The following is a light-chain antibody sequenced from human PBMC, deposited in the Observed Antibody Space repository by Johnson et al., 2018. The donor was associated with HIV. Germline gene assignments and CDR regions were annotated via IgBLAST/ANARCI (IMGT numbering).Light chain of an antibody. Sequence: QSVLTQPPSVSAAPGQKVTISCSGSSSNIGNNYVSWYQQLPRTAPKLLIYENNKRPSGVPDRFSGSKSGTAATLGITGLQTGDEADYYCGTWDNSLSTGAVFGTGTKVTVL. CDR3: GTWDNSLSTGAV. CDR1: SSNIGNNY. CDR2: ENN. J-gene: IGLJ1*01. V-gene: IGLV1-51*02.